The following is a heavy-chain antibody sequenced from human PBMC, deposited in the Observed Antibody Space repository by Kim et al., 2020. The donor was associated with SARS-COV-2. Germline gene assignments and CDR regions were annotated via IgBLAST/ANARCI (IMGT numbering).Heavy chain of an antibody. CDR3: ARVQGGYDFWSGYSDY. J-gene: IGHJ4*02. D-gene: IGHD3-3*01. V-gene: IGHV7-4-1*02. CDR1: GYTFTSYA. Sequence: ASVKVSCKASGYTFTSYAMNWVRQAPGQGLEWMGWINTNTGNPTYAQGFTGRFVFSLDTSVSTAYLQISSLKAEDTAVYYCARVQGGYDFWSGYSDYWGQGTLVTVSS. CDR2: INTNTGNP.